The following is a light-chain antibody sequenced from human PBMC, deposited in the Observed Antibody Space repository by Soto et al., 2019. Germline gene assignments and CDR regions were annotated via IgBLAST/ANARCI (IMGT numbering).Light chain of an antibody. Sequence: QAVVTQPASVSGSPGQSITISCTGTNSDVDGYDYVSWYQQHPGKAPKLIIFEVSNRPSGVSNRFSGSKSANTASLTISGLQAEDEADYYCSSYSRSSTYVFGTGTKLTVL. CDR3: SSYSRSSTYV. J-gene: IGLJ1*01. CDR2: EVS. CDR1: NSDVDGYDY. V-gene: IGLV2-14*01.